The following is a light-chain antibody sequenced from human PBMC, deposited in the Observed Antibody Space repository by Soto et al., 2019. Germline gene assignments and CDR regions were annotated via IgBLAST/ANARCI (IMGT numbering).Light chain of an antibody. CDR1: QSVSSSY. CDR2: GAS. CDR3: QQYGSSPPDT. J-gene: IGKJ2*01. Sequence: EIVLTQSPGTLSLSPGERATLSCRASQSVSSSYLAWYQQKPGQAPRLLIYGASSRATGIPDRFSSSGSGTDFTLTISRLEPEDFAVYYCQQYGSSPPDTFGQGTKLDIK. V-gene: IGKV3-20*01.